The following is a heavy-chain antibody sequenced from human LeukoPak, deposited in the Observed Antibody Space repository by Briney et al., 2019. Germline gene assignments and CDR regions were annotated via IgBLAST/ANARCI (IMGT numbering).Heavy chain of an antibody. CDR2: ISAYNGHT. Sequence: GASVKVSCKASGYTFTDYDITWVRQAPGQGLEWMGWISAYNGHTNYAQKLQGRITVTTDTSRSTSYMELRSLRSDDTAVYYCARRGLGTTQRYFEYWGQGTLVTVSS. CDR1: GYTFTDYD. V-gene: IGHV1-18*01. D-gene: IGHD1-7*01. CDR3: ARRGLGTTQRYFEY. J-gene: IGHJ4*02.